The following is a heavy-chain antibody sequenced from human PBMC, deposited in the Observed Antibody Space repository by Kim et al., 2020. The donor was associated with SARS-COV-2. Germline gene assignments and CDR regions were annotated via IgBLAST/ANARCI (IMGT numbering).Heavy chain of an antibody. CDR1: GYDFTTFD. CDR2: ISVYNGKT. Sequence: ASVKVSCKASGYDFTTFDIDWVRQAPGQGLEWMGCISVYNGKTKYAQKVQDRVIMTTDTSTNTAYMELRSLTSDDAAVYYCARAGVGGFSGFESRFYFGLDVWGQGTTVTVSS. CDR3: ARAGVGGFSGFESRFYFGLDV. D-gene: IGHD6-25*01. J-gene: IGHJ6*02. V-gene: IGHV1-18*01.